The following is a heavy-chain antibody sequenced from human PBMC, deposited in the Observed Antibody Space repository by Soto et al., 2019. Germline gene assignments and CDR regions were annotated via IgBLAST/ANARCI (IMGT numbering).Heavy chain of an antibody. D-gene: IGHD3-10*01. CDR1: GFTFSSYG. J-gene: IGHJ4*02. CDR3: ANNARGRWFGELGY. V-gene: IGHV3-33*06. Sequence: PGGFLRLSCAASGFTFSSYGMHWVRQAPGKGLGWEAVIWYEGSHKYYADSVKGRFTISRDNSKNTLYLQMNSLRAEDTAVYYCANNARGRWFGELGYWGQGTLVTVSS. CDR2: IWYEGSHK.